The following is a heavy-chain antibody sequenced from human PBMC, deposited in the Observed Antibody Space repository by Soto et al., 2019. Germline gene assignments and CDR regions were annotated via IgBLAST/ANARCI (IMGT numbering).Heavy chain of an antibody. J-gene: IGHJ6*02. V-gene: IGHV3-30-3*01. CDR3: ARDSSVPYGMDV. CDR1: GFTFSSYA. CDR2: ISYDGSNK. Sequence: QVQLVESGGGVVQPGRSLRLSCAASGFTFSSYAMHWVRQAPGKGLEWVAVISYDGSNKYYADSVKGRFTISRDNSKNTLYLQMNSLRAEDTAVYYCARDSSVPYGMDVWGQGTTVTVSS.